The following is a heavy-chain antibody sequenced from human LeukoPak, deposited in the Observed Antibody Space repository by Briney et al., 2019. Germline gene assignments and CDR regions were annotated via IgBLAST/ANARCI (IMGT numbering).Heavy chain of an antibody. V-gene: IGHV4-34*01. J-gene: IGHJ4*02. Sequence: PSETLSLTWAVYGGSFSGYYWSWIRQPAGKGLEWIGEINHSGSTNYNPSLKSRVTISVDTSKNQFSLTLSSVTAADTAVYYCARTITVAGKYYFDYWGQGTLVTVSS. CDR2: INHSGST. CDR3: ARTITVAGKYYFDY. D-gene: IGHD6-19*01. CDR1: GGSFSGYY.